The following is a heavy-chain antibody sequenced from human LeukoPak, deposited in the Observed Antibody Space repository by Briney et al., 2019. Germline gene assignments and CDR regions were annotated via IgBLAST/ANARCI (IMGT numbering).Heavy chain of an antibody. D-gene: IGHD6-19*01. Sequence: GGSLRLSCAASGFTFSDYYMSWIRQAPGKGLEWVSYISSSSSYTNYPDSVKGRFTISRDNAKNSLYLQMNSLRAEDTAVYYCARQGYKSGWYPTFDFWGPGTQVIVSS. J-gene: IGHJ4*02. CDR3: ARQGYKSGWYPTFDF. CDR2: ISSSSSYT. V-gene: IGHV3-11*03. CDR1: GFTFSDYY.